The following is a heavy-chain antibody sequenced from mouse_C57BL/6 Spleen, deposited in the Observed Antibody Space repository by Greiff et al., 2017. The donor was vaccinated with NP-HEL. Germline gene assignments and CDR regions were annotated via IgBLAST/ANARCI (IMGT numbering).Heavy chain of an antibody. V-gene: IGHV1-69*01. Sequence: QVQLQQPGAELVMPGASVKLSCKASGYTFTSYWMHWVKQRPGQGLEWIGEIDPSDSYTNYKQKFKGKSTLTVDKSSSTAYMQLSSLTSEDSAVYYCATQCYYGSSYGDYWGQGTTLTVSS. D-gene: IGHD1-1*01. J-gene: IGHJ2*01. CDR3: ATQCYYGSSYGDY. CDR2: IDPSDSYT. CDR1: GYTFTSYW.